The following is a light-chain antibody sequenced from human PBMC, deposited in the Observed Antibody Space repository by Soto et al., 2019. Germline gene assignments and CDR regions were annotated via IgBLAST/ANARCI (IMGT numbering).Light chain of an antibody. V-gene: IGLV2-8*01. Sequence: QSVLTQPPSASGSPGQSVTISCTGTSSDVGGYNYVSWYQQHPGKAPKLMISEVSKRPSGVPDRFSGSKSGNTASLTVSGLQADDEADYYCSSFAGNNNLVFGGGTTLTGL. CDR1: SSDVGGYNY. J-gene: IGLJ2*01. CDR2: EVS. CDR3: SSFAGNNNLV.